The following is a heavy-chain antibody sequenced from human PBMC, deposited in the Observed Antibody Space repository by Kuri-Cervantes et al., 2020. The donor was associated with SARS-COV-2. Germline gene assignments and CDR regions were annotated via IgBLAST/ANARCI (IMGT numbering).Heavy chain of an antibody. V-gene: IGHV3-11*04. CDR1: GFIFSDYY. Sequence: GESLKISCTASGFIFSDYYMTWIHQAPGKGLEWVSNIGPSGTTKYYADSVKGRFTISRDNAKNSLYLQMNSLRAEDTAVYYCARGPGGRRYSYGYEGYYYYYMDVWGKGTTVTVSS. J-gene: IGHJ6*03. CDR3: ARGPGGRRYSYGYEGYYYYYMDV. CDR2: IGPSGTTK. D-gene: IGHD5-18*01.